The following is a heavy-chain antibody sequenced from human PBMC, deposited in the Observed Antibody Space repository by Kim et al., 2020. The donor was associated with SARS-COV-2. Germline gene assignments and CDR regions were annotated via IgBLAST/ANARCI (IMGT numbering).Heavy chain of an antibody. CDR3: ARGKLGVMMKFDT. CDR1: GASFTSAYY. V-gene: IGHV4-34*01. Sequence: SETLSLTCGVSGASFTSAYYWSWIRQSPGKGLEWIGEINHSGTTNYNPSLKSRATISVDTSKSQFFLTLSSVTAADTAMYYCARGKLGVMMKFDTWGQGTLVTVSA. J-gene: IGHJ5*02. D-gene: IGHD2-8*01. CDR2: INHSGTT.